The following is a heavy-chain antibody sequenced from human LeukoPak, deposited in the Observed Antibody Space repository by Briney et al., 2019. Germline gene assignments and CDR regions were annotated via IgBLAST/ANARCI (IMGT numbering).Heavy chain of an antibody. CDR3: ARGVTYLGDFDY. D-gene: IGHD3-10*01. V-gene: IGHV3-23*01. J-gene: IGHJ4*02. CDR2: ISGSGGAT. Sequence: GGSLRLSGTASGFTFTTYAMSWVRQAPGKGLEWVSTISGSGGATYSADSVKGRFTISRDNSKNTLSLQMNSLRAEDTAVYYCARGVTYLGDFDYWGQGTLVTVSS. CDR1: GFTFTTYA.